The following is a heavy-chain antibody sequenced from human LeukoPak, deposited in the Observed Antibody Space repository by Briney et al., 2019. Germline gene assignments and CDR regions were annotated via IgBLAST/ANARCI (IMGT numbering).Heavy chain of an antibody. CDR1: GFTFSSYP. CDR3: AKEFFGWAFDL. J-gene: IGHJ3*01. CDR2: ISCSGVST. D-gene: IGHD3-3*01. V-gene: IGHV3-23*01. Sequence: PGGSLRLSCAASGFTFSSYPMSCVPQAPGKGLEWVSSISCSGVSTYYSDSVKGRFTISRDNSKNTLYLQMNSLRAEHTAVYYCAKEFFGWAFDLWGQGTMVTVSS.